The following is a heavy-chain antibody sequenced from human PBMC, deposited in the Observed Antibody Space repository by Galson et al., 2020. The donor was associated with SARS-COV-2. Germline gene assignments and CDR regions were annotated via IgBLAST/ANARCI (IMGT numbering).Heavy chain of an antibody. V-gene: IGHV3-7*01. D-gene: IGHD1-26*01. J-gene: IGHJ6*02. CDR3: ARDRFVGATSYYYYGMDV. CDR2: IKQDGSEK. Sequence: GGSLRLSCAASGFTFSSYWMSWVRQAPGKGLEWVANIKQDGSEKYYVDSVKGRFTISRDNAKNSLYLQMNSLRAKATAVYYCARDRFVGATSYYYYGMDVWGQGTTVTVSS. CDR1: GFTFSSYW.